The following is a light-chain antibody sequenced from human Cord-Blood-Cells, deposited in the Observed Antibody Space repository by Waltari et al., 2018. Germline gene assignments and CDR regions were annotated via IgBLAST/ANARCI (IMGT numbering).Light chain of an antibody. V-gene: IGKV1-39*01. CDR3: QQSYSTPPFT. CDR1: QSISSY. J-gene: IGKJ3*01. Sequence: IQMTQSPSYLSASVGARVTITCRASQSISSYLNWYQQKPGKAPKLLIYAASSLQSGVPSSFSGSGSGTDFTLTISSLQPEDFATHYCQQSYSTPPFTFGPGTKVDIK. CDR2: AAS.